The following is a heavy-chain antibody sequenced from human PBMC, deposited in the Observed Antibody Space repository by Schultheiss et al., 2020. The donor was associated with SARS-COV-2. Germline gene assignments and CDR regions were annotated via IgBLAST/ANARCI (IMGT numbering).Heavy chain of an antibody. J-gene: IGHJ3*02. CDR3: ARDRVQFQVVDAFDI. CDR1: GFTFSSYS. Sequence: GGSLRLSCAASGFTFSSYSMNWVRQPPGKGLEWLSYISSSSSTIYYADSVKGRFTISRDNAKNSLSLQMISLRAEDTAVYYCARDRVQFQVVDAFDIWGQGTMVTVSS. V-gene: IGHV3-48*01. CDR2: ISSSSSTI. D-gene: IGHD2-15*01.